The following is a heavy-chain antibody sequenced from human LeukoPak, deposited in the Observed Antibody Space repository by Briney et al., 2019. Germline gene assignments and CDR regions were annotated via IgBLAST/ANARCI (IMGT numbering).Heavy chain of an antibody. V-gene: IGHV6-1*01. Sequence: SQTLSLTCAISGDSVSSNSVAWNWIRQSPSRGLEWLGRTYYRSKWYSDYAVSVKSRIIINPDTSQNQFSLQLNSVTPEDTAVYYCARDPGWLDFDYCGQGTLVTVSS. CDR3: ARDPGWLDFDY. CDR2: TYYRSKWYS. CDR1: GDSVSSNSVA. J-gene: IGHJ4*02. D-gene: IGHD6-19*01.